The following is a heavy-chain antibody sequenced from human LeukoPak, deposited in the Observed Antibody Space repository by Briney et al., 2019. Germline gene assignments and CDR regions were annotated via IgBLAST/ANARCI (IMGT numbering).Heavy chain of an antibody. CDR3: ARDYYGMDV. V-gene: IGHV4-30-2*01. CDR2: IYHSGST. CDR1: GGSISSGGYS. Sequence: IPSETLSLTCAVPGGSISSGGYSWSWIRQPPGKGLEWIGYIYHSGSTYYNPSLKSRVTISVDRSKNRFSLKLSSVTAADTAVYYCARDYYGMDVWGKGTTVTVSS. J-gene: IGHJ6*04.